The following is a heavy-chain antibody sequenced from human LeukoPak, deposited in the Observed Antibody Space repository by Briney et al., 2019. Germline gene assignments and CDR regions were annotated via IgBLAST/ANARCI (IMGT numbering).Heavy chain of an antibody. CDR1: GFTFSTYA. Sequence: GGSLRLSCAASGFTFSTYAMSWVRQAPGKGLEWVSAISGTGGSTYYADSVKGRFTISRDNSKNTLYLQMNSLRAEDTAVYYCARHLNYYFDYWGQGTLVTVSS. J-gene: IGHJ4*02. CDR2: ISGTGGST. V-gene: IGHV3-23*01. CDR3: ARHLNYYFDY. D-gene: IGHD3-10*01.